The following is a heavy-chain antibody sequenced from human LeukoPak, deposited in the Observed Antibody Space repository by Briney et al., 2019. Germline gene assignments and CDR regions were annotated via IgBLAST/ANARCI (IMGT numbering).Heavy chain of an antibody. CDR2: IYYSGST. Sequence: PSETLSLTCTVSGGSISSYYWSWIRQPPGKGVEWIGYIYYSGSTNYNPSLKSRVTISVDTSKNQFSLKLSSVTAADTAVYYCARTPLTYYGSVNSYFDYWGQGTLVTVSS. J-gene: IGHJ4*02. CDR1: GGSISSYY. V-gene: IGHV4-59*08. CDR3: ARTPLTYYGSVNSYFDY. D-gene: IGHD3-10*01.